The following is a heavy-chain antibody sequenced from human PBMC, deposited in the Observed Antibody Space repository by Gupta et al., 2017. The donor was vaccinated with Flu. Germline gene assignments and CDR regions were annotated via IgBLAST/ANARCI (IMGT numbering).Heavy chain of an antibody. CDR2: INSDGSGT. D-gene: IGHD2-15*01. V-gene: IGHV3-74*01. J-gene: IGHJ3*02. CDR3: ARSVRGGLDI. Sequence: EVQLVESGGGFVQPGGSLRLSCAASGFTFSSYWMHWVRQAPGKGLVWVSRINSDGSGTSYADSVKGRFTISRDNAKNTLYVQMNSLSAEDTAVYYCARSVRGGLDIWGQGTTVTVSS. CDR1: GFTFSSYW.